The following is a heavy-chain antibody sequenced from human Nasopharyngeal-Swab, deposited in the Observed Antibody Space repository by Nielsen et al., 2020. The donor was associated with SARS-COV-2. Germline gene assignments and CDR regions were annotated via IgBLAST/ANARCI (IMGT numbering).Heavy chain of an antibody. CDR3: ARDEQLVPNWFDP. CDR1: GYTSTSYG. D-gene: IGHD6-13*01. J-gene: IGHJ5*02. Sequence: ASAKVSCKASGYTSTSYGISWVRQAPGQGLEWMVWITAYNGNTNYAQKPQGRVTMTTDTSTSTAYMELRSLRTDDTAMYYCARDEQLVPNWFDPWGQGTLVTVSS. CDR2: ITAYNGNT. V-gene: IGHV1-18*01.